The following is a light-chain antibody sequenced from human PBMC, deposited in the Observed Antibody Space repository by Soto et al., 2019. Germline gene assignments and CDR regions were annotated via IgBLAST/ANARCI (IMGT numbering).Light chain of an antibody. J-gene: IGLJ1*01. CDR2: HVT. CDR1: SSDVGAYNY. Sequence: QSALTQPASVSGSLGQSITISCSGTSSDVGAYNYVSWYQQYPGKAPKLMIYHVTDRPSGVSNRFSGSKSGNTASLTISGLQAEDEADYYCSSYTXSTTFVFGPGTRVTVL. CDR3: SSYTXSTTFV. V-gene: IGLV2-14*01.